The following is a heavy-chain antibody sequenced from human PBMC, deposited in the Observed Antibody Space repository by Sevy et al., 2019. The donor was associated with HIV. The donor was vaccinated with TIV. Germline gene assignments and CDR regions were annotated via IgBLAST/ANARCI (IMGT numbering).Heavy chain of an antibody. CDR2: IKQDGSVK. J-gene: IGHJ4*02. D-gene: IGHD6-13*01. Sequence: GGSLRLSCAASGFTFSNAWMSWVRQAPGKGLEWVANIKQDGSVKYYVNSVKGRFTISRDNARNLLYLQMNSLRVEDTALYYCVRAIAADGSFWGQGTLVTVSS. CDR3: VRAIAADGSF. CDR1: GFTFSNAW. V-gene: IGHV3-7*01.